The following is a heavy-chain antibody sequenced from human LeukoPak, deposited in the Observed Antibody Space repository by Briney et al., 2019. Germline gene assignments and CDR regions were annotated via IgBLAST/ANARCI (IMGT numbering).Heavy chain of an antibody. CDR2: FYYSGGT. J-gene: IGHJ5*02. D-gene: IGHD2-8*01. CDR3: ARGPYCTNGVCSQYNWFDP. Sequence: PSETLSLTCTVSGDSISNKSNYWGWIRQPPGKGLEWIGSFYYSGGTYYNPSLKSRVTISVDTSKNQFSLKLSSVTAADTAVYYCARGPYCTNGVCSQYNWFDPWGQGTLVTVSS. V-gene: IGHV4-39*07. CDR1: GDSISNKSNY.